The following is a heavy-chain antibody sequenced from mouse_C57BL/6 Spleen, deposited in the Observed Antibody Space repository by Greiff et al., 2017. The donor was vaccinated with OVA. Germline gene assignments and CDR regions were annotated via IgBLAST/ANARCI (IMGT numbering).Heavy chain of an antibody. CDR1: GYAFTNYL. CDR2: INPGSGGT. Sequence: VQLQQSGAELVRPGTSVKVSCKASGYAFTNYLIEWVKQRPGQGLEWIGVINPGSGGTNYNEKFKGKATLTADKSSSTAYMQLSSLTSEDSAVYFCAREGGITTVVERFAYWGQGTLVTVSA. D-gene: IGHD1-1*01. J-gene: IGHJ3*01. V-gene: IGHV1-54*01. CDR3: AREGGITTVVERFAY.